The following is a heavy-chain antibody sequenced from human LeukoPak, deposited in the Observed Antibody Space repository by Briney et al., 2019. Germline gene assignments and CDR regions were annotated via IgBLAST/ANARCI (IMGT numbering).Heavy chain of an antibody. CDR1: GYTFTSYY. CDR2: INPSGGST. Sequence: ASVKVSCKASGYTFTSYYMHWVRQAPGQGLEWMGIINPSGGSTSYAQKFQGRVTMTRDMSTSTVYMELSTLRSEDTAVYYCARYRSSTSCYDYWGQGTLVTVSS. D-gene: IGHD2-2*01. J-gene: IGHJ4*02. CDR3: ARYRSSTSCYDY. V-gene: IGHV1-46*01.